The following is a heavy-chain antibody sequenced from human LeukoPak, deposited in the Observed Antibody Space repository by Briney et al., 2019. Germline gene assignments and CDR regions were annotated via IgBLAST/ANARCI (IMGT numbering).Heavy chain of an antibody. D-gene: IGHD6-13*01. CDR2: IYYSGST. CDR1: GGSISSSSYY. J-gene: IGHJ5*02. V-gene: IGHV4-39*07. CDR3: ARERSGYSSSWYSGNWFDP. Sequence: PSETLSLTCTVSGGSISSSSYYWGWIRQPPGKGLEWIGSIYYSGSTYYNPSLKSRVTISVDTSKNQFSLKLSSVTAADTAVYYCARERSGYSSSWYSGNWFDPWSQGTLVTVSS.